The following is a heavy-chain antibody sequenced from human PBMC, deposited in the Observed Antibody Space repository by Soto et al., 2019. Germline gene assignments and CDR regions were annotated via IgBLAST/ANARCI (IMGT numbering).Heavy chain of an antibody. D-gene: IGHD5-12*01. J-gene: IGHJ4*02. Sequence: TSETLSLTCTVSGGSISSGDYYWSWIRQPPGKGLEWIGYIYYSGSTYYNPSLKSRVAISVDTSKNQFSLKLSSVTAADTAVYYCARGVYTGYDFDNWGQGALVTVSS. CDR1: GGSISSGDYY. CDR3: ARGVYTGYDFDN. V-gene: IGHV4-30-4*01. CDR2: IYYSGST.